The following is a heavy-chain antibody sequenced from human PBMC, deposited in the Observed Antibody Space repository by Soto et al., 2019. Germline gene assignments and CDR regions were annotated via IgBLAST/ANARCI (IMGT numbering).Heavy chain of an antibody. CDR3: ARGFGGYSWFDP. V-gene: IGHV4-39*02. J-gene: IGHJ5*02. Sequence: SETRSLTCTVSGGSLNTIDYYRSLILQPPGKGPEWIATIYHNGNTYYNPSLKSRTTISVDPSKNHFSLRLTSVTAADTAVYFCARGFGGYSWFDPWGQGTLVTVSS. D-gene: IGHD2-15*01. CDR2: IYHNGNT. CDR1: GGSLNTIDYY.